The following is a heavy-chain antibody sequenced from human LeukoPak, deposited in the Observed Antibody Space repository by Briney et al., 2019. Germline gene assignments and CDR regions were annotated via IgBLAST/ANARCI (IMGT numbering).Heavy chain of an antibody. Sequence: SETLSLTCAVSGYSISSGYYWGWIRQPPGKGLEWIGSIYHSGSTYYNPSLKSRVTISVDTSKNQFSLKLSSVTAADTAVYYCARQSTSCLDYWGQGTLVTVSS. CDR1: GYSISSGYY. CDR3: ARQSTSCLDY. CDR2: IYHSGST. J-gene: IGHJ4*02. D-gene: IGHD2-2*01. V-gene: IGHV4-38-2*01.